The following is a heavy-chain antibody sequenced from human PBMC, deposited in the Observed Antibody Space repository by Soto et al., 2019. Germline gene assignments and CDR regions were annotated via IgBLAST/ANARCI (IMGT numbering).Heavy chain of an antibody. V-gene: IGHV3-21*01. CDR3: AGEVKSTGGPDGFGI. Sequence: GGSLRLSCAASGFSISSYEMNWVRQAPGKGLEWVSAISSSGNYIYYADSVKGRFTISRVSAKNSLFLQMNSLRAADTALYYCAGEVKSTGGPDGFGIWGQGTMVTVSS. D-gene: IGHD2-15*01. CDR1: GFSISSYE. J-gene: IGHJ3*02. CDR2: ISSSGNYI.